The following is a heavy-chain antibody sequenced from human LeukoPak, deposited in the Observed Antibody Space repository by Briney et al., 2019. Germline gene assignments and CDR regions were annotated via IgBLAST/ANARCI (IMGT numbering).Heavy chain of an antibody. J-gene: IGHJ3*02. D-gene: IGHD3-3*01. CDR1: GFTVNSNY. CDR3: ARAPDLVAFDI. V-gene: IGHV3-53*01. CDR2: IYSGGST. Sequence: PGGSLRLSCAASGFTVNSNYMSWVRQAPGKGLEWVSVIYSGGSTYYADSVKGRFTISRDNSKNTLYLQMNSLRAEDTAVYYCARAPDLVAFDIWGQGTMVTVSS.